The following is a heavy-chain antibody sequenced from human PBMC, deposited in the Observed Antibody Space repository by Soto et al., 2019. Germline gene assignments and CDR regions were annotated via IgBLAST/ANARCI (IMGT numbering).Heavy chain of an antibody. J-gene: IGHJ4*02. CDR2: IRGKVYGETT. Sequence: EVQLVESGGGLVQPGRSLRLSCPASGFTFGDYPMSWFRQAPGKGLEWVGFIRGKVYGETTEYAASVQGRFTISRDDSKSIAYLQMNSLKTEDTAVYYCARPRHYDFWRAYYFDYWGQGTLVTVSS. CDR1: GFTFGDYP. D-gene: IGHD3-3*01. CDR3: ARPRHYDFWRAYYFDY. V-gene: IGHV3-49*03.